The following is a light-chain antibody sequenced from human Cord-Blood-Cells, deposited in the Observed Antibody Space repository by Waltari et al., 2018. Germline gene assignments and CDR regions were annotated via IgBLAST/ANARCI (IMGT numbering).Light chain of an antibody. CDR1: QSVLYSSNNKNY. J-gene: IGKJ1*01. CDR2: WAS. V-gene: IGKV4-1*01. CDR3: QQYYSTSTWT. Sequence: TINCKSSQSVLYSSNNKNYLAWYQQKPGQPPKLLIYWASTRESGVPDRFSGSGSGTDFTLTISSLQAEDVAVYYCQQYYSTSTWTFGQGTKVEIK.